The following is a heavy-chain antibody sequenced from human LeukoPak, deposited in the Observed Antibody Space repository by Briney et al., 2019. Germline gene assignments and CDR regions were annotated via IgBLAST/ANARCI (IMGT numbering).Heavy chain of an antibody. CDR2: IYSGGST. CDR1: GFTVSSNY. J-gene: IGHJ4*02. V-gene: IGHV3-53*01. Sequence: GGSLRLSCAASGFTVSSNYMSWVRQAPGKGLERVSVIYSGGSTYYADSVKGRFTISRDNSKNTLYLQMNSPRAEDTAVYDCARGYYDSSGYYYLFDYWGQETLVTVSS. CDR3: ARGYYDSSGYYYLFDY. D-gene: IGHD3-22*01.